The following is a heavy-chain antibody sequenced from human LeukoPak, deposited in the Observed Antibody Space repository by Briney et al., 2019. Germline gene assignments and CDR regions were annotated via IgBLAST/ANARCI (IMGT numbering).Heavy chain of an antibody. CDR1: GGSISSGDYY. CDR2: IYYSGST. J-gene: IGHJ5*02. Sequence: SSETLSLTCTVSGGSISSGDYYWSWIRQPPGKGLEWIGYIYYSGSTYYNPSLKSRVTISVDTSKNQFSLKLSSVTAADTAVYYCARVLKRDPGFDPWGQGTLVTVSS. V-gene: IGHV4-30-4*01. CDR3: ARVLKRDPGFDP.